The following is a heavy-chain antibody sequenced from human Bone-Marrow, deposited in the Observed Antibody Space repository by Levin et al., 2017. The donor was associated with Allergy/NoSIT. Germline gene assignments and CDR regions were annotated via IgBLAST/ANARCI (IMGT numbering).Heavy chain of an antibody. D-gene: IGHD4-17*01. V-gene: IGHV4-31*03. CDR3: ARGRGTVTTAPRPFDI. Sequence: SETLSLTCTVSGGSISSGDSYWSWIRQHPGMGLEWIGYIYYSGSTYYNPSLKSRITMSVDTSKNQFSLKLSSVTAAGTAVYYCARGRGTVTTAPRPFDIWGQGTMVTVSS. CDR1: GGSISSGDSY. CDR2: IYYSGST. J-gene: IGHJ3*02.